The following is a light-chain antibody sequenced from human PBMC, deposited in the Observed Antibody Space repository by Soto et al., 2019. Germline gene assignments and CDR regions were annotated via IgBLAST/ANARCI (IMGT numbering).Light chain of an antibody. CDR2: TTS. Sequence: EIVLTQSPGTVSLSPGERATLSCRASQSVDSTYLAWYQHKSGQAPRLLIYTTSSRATGIPDRFSGSGSGTDFTLTISRLEPEDFAVYYCQQYGSSPITFGQGTRLEIK. V-gene: IGKV3-20*01. J-gene: IGKJ5*01. CDR3: QQYGSSPIT. CDR1: QSVDSTY.